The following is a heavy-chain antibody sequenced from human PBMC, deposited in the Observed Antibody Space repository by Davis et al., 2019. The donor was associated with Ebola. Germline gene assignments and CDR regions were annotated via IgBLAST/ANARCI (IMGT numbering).Heavy chain of an antibody. J-gene: IGHJ6*02. V-gene: IGHV1-18*04. CDR1: GYTFTSYN. CDR3: ATLMGIVVVPAAIAGYGMDV. Sequence: ASVKVSCKASGYTFTSYNINWVRQAPGQRLEWMGWISAYNGNTNYAQKFQGRVTITADESTSTAYMALSSLRSEDTAVYYCATLMGIVVVPAAIAGYGMDVWGQGTTVTVSS. D-gene: IGHD2-2*01. CDR2: ISAYNGNT.